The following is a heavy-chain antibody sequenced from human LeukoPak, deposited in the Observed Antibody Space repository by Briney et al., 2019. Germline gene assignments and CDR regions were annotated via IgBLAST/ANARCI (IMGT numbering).Heavy chain of an antibody. D-gene: IGHD6-19*01. Sequence: SETLSLTCAVYGGSFSGYYWSWIHQPPGKGLEWIGEINHSGGTNYNPSLKSRVTISVDTSKNQFSLKLSSVTAADTAVYYCARAPIRRSYSSGWYRRFDYWGQGTLVTVSS. CDR2: INHSGGT. CDR3: ARAPIRRSYSSGWYRRFDY. CDR1: GGSFSGYY. V-gene: IGHV4-34*01. J-gene: IGHJ4*02.